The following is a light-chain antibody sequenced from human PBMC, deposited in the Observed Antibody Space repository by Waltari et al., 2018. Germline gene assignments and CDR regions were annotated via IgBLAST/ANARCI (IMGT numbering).Light chain of an antibody. CDR1: TSNIGSNA. J-gene: IGLJ2*01. CDR3: AAWDDNLNGPV. Sequence: QSVLTQPPSASGTPGQRVSISCSGSTSNIGSNAVSWYQHLPGAAPRLLIYNTNLRPSGGPGRFSGSKSGTSASLAISGLQSEDECDYYCAAWDDNLNGPVFGGGTKLTVL. V-gene: IGLV1-44*01. CDR2: NTN.